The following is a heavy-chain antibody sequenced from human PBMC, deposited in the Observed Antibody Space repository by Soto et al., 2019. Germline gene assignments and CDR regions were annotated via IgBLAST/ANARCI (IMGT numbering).Heavy chain of an antibody. J-gene: IGHJ1*01. V-gene: IGHV3-30*18. CDR2: ISYDGSNK. CDR1: GFTFSSYG. Sequence: QVQLVESGGGVVQPGRSLRLSCAASGFTFSSYGMHWVRQAPGKGLEWVAVISYDGSNKYYADSVKGRFTISRDNSKNTLYLQMNCLRAEDTAVYYCAKDRDIVVVVAALQHWGEGTLVTVSS. CDR3: AKDRDIVVVVAALQH. D-gene: IGHD2-15*01.